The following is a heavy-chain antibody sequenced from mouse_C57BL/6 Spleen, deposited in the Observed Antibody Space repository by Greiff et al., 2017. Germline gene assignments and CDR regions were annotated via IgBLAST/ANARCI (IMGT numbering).Heavy chain of an antibody. V-gene: IGHV1-82*01. CDR2: IYPGDGDT. D-gene: IGHD1-1*01. CDR3: ARSYGRSFDD. CDR1: GYAFSSSW. Sequence: VKLQQSGPELVKPGASVKISCKASGYAFSSSWMNWVKQRHGKGLEWIGRIYPGDGDTNYNGKFKGKATLTADKSSSTAYMQLSSLTSEDSAVYFCARSYGRSFDDWGQGTTLTVSS. J-gene: IGHJ2*01.